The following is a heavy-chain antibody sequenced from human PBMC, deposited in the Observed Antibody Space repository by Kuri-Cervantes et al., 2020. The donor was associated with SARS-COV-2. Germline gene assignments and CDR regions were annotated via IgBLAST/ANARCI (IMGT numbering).Heavy chain of an antibody. J-gene: IGHJ5*02. CDR1: GYTFTSYG. CDR2: ISAYNGNT. D-gene: IGHD6-13*01. V-gene: IGHV1-18*01. CDR3: VRDPLPVYSSPSGWSWFDP. Sequence: ASVKVSCKASGYTFTSYGISWVRQAPGQGLEWMGWISAYNGNTNYAQKLQGRVTMTTDTSTSTAYMELRSLRSDDTAVYYCVRDPLPVYSSPSGWSWFDPWGQGTLVTVSS.